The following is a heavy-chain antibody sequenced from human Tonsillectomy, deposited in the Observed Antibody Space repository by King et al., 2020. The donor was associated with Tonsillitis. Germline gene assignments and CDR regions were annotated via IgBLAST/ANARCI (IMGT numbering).Heavy chain of an antibody. CDR1: GFTFSTYA. V-gene: IGHV3-23*04. D-gene: IGHD7-27*01. CDR3: ARGELGLALFDY. Sequence: VQLVESGGGLVQPGGSLRLSCAASGFTFSTYAMSWVRQAPGKGLEWVSTISGSGSSAFYADSVKGRFTIFRDNSKSTLFLQMNSLGADDTAVYFCARGELGLALFDYWGQGTLVTVSS. CDR2: ISGSGSSA. J-gene: IGHJ4*02.